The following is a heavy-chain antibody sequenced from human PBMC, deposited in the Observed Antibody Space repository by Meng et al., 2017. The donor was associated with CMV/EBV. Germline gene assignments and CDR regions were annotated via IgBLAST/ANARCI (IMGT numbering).Heavy chain of an antibody. J-gene: IGHJ5*02. D-gene: IGHD3-3*01. V-gene: IGHV4-34*01. Sequence: GHIKKWGEGRLKPSGTLSPTWAVYGGSFSGYYWSWIRQPPGKGLEWIGEINHSGSTNYNPSLKSRVTISVDTSKNQFSLKLSSVTAADTAVYYCARGSRRLPRFNWFDPWGQGTLVTVSS. CDR2: INHSGST. CDR1: GGSFSGYY. CDR3: ARGSRRLPRFNWFDP.